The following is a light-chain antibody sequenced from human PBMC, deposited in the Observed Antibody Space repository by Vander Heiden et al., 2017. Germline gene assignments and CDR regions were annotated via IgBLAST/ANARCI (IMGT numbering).Light chain of an antibody. CDR2: SAS. CDR1: QIITNS. CDR3: EQTDGTPET. Sequence: DIQMTQSPSSLSGFVGGRVTITCRASQIITNSVNWYQQKAGKAPKLLIHSASNLQSGVPSRFSGTGSGREFTLTISGLQPEDIATYYCEQTDGTPETFGQGTKVEI. V-gene: IGKV1-39*01. J-gene: IGKJ1*01.